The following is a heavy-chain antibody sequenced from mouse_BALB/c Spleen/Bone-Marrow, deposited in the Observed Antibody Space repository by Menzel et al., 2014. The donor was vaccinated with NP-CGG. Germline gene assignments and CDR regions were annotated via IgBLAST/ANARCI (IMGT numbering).Heavy chain of an antibody. V-gene: IGHV4-1*02. Sequence: DVQLVESGGGLVQPGGSLKLSCAASGFDFSRYWMSWVRQAPGKGLEWIGEIIPDSHTINYTPSLKDKFIISRDNAKNTLYLQMSKVRSEDTALYYCARLGYYGSFTYWGQGTLVTVSA. CDR1: GFDFSRYW. CDR2: IIPDSHTI. D-gene: IGHD1-2*01. CDR3: ARLGYYGSFTY. J-gene: IGHJ3*01.